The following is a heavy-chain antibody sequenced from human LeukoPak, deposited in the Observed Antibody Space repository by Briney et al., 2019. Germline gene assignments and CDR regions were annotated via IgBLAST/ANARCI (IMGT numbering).Heavy chain of an antibody. D-gene: IGHD6-19*01. J-gene: IGHJ4*02. CDR1: GGSISSGGYY. Sequence: SETLSLTCTVSGGSISSGGYYWSWIRQHPGKGLEWIGYIYYSGSTYYNPSLKSRVTISVDTSKNQFSLKLSSVTAADTAVYYCARVGYSSGWYYFDYWGQGTLVTVSS. CDR3: ARVGYSSGWYYFDY. V-gene: IGHV4-31*03. CDR2: IYYSGST.